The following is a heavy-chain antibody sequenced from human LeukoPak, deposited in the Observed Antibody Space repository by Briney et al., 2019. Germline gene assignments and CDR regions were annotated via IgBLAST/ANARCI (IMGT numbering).Heavy chain of an antibody. Sequence: PGGSLRLSCAASGFTFSSYAMSWLRQATGKGLEWVSAMSENGGTTYYADSVKGRSTISRDNSKNTLSLQLNSLRAEDTAVYYCAKEGPTGTTKFDYWGQGTLVTVSS. CDR3: AKEGPTGTTKFDY. V-gene: IGHV3-23*01. J-gene: IGHJ4*02. CDR1: GFTFSSYA. D-gene: IGHD1-1*01. CDR2: MSENGGTT.